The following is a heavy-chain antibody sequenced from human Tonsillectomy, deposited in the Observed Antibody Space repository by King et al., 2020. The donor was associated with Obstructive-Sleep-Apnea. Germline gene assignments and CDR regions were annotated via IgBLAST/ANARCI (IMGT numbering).Heavy chain of an antibody. V-gene: IGHV3-30*03. CDR2: ILYDGSNT. D-gene: IGHD3-10*01. CDR1: GYTISNYC. Sequence: VQLVESGGGVVQPGRSLRLSCAASGYTISNYCMHWVRQAPGTGLEWVAIILYDGSNTYYADSVKGRFTISRDNSKHTLYLQMNSLRSEDTAVYYCASPDGSGSHPPYYDYWGQGTLVTVSS. J-gene: IGHJ4*02. CDR3: ASPDGSGSHPPYYDY.